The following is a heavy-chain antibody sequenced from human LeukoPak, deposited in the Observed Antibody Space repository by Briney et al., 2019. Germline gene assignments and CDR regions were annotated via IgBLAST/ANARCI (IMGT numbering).Heavy chain of an antibody. V-gene: IGHV3-30*18. CDR1: GFTFSSYG. D-gene: IGHD3-10*01. J-gene: IGHJ6*02. CDR2: ISYDGSNK. CDR3: AKAYYDASGSHSYYYYGMDV. Sequence: GRSLRLSCAASGFTFSSYGMHWVRQAPGKGLEWVAVISYDGSNKYYADSVKGRFTISRDNSKNTLYLQMNSLRAEDTAVYYCAKAYYDASGSHSYYYYGMDVWGQGTTVAVSS.